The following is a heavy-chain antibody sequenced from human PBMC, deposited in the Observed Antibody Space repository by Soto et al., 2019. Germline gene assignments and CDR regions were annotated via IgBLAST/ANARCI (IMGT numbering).Heavy chain of an antibody. CDR3: ARDRGIAVAYFSSYYMDV. J-gene: IGHJ6*03. CDR2: IWYDGSNK. D-gene: IGHD6-19*01. V-gene: IGHV3-33*01. Sequence: GGSLRLSCAASGFTFSSYGMHWVRQAPGKGLEWVAVIWYDGSNKYYADSVKGRFTISRDNSKNTLYLQMNSLRAEDTAVYYCARDRGIAVAYFSSYYMDVWGKGTTVTVSS. CDR1: GFTFSSYG.